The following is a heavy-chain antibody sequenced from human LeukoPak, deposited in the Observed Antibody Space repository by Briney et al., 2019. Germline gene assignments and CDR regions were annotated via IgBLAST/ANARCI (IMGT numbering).Heavy chain of an antibody. CDR3: AKRGYCSSTSCSIFDY. V-gene: IGHV3-30*02. D-gene: IGHD2-2*01. CDR2: IRYDGSNK. CDR1: GFTFSSYG. J-gene: IGHJ4*02. Sequence: GGSLRLSCAASGFTFSSYGMHWVRQAPGKGLEWVSFIRYDGSNKYYADSVKGRFTISRDNSKNTLYLQMNSLRAEDTAVYYCAKRGYCSSTSCSIFDYWGQGTLVTVSS.